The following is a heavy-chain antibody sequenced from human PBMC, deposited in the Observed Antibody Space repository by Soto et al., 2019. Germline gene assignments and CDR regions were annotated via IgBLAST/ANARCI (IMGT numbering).Heavy chain of an antibody. J-gene: IGHJ4*02. CDR3: TRGKDLEPTVWGY. D-gene: IGHD7-27*01. CDR2: VYYSGAT. Sequence: KPSATLSLTCIVTGDSMGSGGHYYNWIRQLPGKGLEWIGYVYYSGATHYNPSLRARATISRDTSKNQFFLRLISVTAADTAVYFCTRGKDLEPTVWGYWGQGTQVTVSS. V-gene: IGHV4-31*03. CDR1: GDSMGSGGHY.